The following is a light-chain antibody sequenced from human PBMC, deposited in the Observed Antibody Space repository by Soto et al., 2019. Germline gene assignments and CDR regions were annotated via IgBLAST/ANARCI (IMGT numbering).Light chain of an antibody. V-gene: IGKV3-11*01. Sequence: ETVMTQSPATLSLSPGEGATLSCRASQSVSSYLAWYQQRPGQAPRLLIYDASNRATGIPARFSGSGSGTDFTLTISSLEPEDFAVYYCQQRSNWPRTFGQGTKVEIK. CDR3: QQRSNWPRT. J-gene: IGKJ1*01. CDR1: QSVSSY. CDR2: DAS.